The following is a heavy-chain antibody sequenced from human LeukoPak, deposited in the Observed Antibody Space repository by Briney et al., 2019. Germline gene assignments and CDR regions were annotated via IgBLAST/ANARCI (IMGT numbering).Heavy chain of an antibody. Sequence: PSETLSLTCAVYGGSFSGYYWSWIRQPPGKGLEWIGSIYYSGSTYYNPSLKSRVTISVDTSKNQFSLKLSSVTAADTAVYYCASLDYYGSGSYPLSNWFDPWGQGTLVTVSS. J-gene: IGHJ5*02. D-gene: IGHD3-10*01. CDR1: GGSFSGYY. CDR3: ASLDYYGSGSYPLSNWFDP. CDR2: IYYSGST. V-gene: IGHV4-34*01.